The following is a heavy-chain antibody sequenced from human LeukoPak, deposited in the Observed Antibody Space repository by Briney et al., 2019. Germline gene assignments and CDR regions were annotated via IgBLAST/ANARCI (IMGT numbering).Heavy chain of an antibody. Sequence: GGSLRLSCAASGFTFSSYAMSWVRRAPGKGLEWVAVIWYDGSNKYYVDSVKGRFTISRDNSKSTLYLQMNSLRAEDTAVYYCARLRNDAFDIWGQGTVVTVSS. J-gene: IGHJ3*02. V-gene: IGHV3-33*08. CDR3: ARLRNDAFDI. CDR2: IWYDGSNK. D-gene: IGHD1-14*01. CDR1: GFTFSSYA.